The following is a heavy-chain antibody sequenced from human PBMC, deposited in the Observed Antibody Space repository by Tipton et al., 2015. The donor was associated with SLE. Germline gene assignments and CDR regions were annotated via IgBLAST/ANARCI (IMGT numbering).Heavy chain of an antibody. CDR3: ARAEHYYDSSGYDY. J-gene: IGHJ4*02. D-gene: IGHD3-22*01. CDR2: ISSSSSYI. V-gene: IGHV3-21*01. CDR1: GFTFSSYS. Sequence: SLRLSCAASGFTFSSYSMNWVRQAPGKGLEWVSSISSSSSYIYYADSVKGRFTISRDNAKNSLYLQMNSLRAEDTAVYYCARAEHYYDSSGYDYWGQGTLVTVSS.